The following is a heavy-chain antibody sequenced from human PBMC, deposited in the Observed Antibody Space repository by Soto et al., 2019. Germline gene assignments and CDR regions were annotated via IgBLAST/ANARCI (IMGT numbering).Heavy chain of an antibody. V-gene: IGHV3-33*01. CDR2: IWYDGSNK. CDR1: GFTFSSYG. J-gene: IGHJ6*02. D-gene: IGHD2-15*01. CDR3: ARVEGPKVVVAATYYYYGMDV. Sequence: GGSLRLSCAASGFTFSSYGMHWVRQAPGKGLEWVAVIWYDGSNKYYADSVKGRFTISRDNSKNTLYLQMNSLRAEDTAVYYCARVEGPKVVVAATYYYYGMDVWGQGTTVTVSS.